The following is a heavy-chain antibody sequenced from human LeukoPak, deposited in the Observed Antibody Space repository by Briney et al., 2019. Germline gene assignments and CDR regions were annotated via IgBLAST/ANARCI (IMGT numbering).Heavy chain of an antibody. V-gene: IGHV4-39*07. CDR1: GGSISSSSYY. CDR2: IYYSGST. Sequence: SETLSLTCTVSGGSISSSSYYWGWIRQPPGKGLEWIGSIYYSGSTYYNPSLKSRVTISVDTSKNQFSLKLSSVTAADTAVYYCARSGAAAGHINWFDPWGQGTLVTVSS. D-gene: IGHD6-25*01. CDR3: ARSGAAAGHINWFDP. J-gene: IGHJ5*02.